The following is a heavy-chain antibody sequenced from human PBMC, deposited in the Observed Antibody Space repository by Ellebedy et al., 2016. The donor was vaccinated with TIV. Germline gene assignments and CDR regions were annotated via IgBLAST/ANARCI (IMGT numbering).Heavy chain of an antibody. Sequence: ASVKVSCKASGYTFTNHHMHWVRQAPGQGLEWMGWINAGNGNTKYSQKFQGRVAITRDTSASTAYMELSSLRSEDTAVYYCARQTLATDGIFGDSWGQGTLVTFSS. CDR2: INAGNGNT. CDR1: GYTFTNHH. CDR3: ARQTLATDGIFGDS. J-gene: IGHJ4*02. D-gene: IGHD6-13*01. V-gene: IGHV1-3*01.